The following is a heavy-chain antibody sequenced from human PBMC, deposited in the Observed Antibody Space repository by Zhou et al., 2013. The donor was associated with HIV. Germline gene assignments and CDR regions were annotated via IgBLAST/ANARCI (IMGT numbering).Heavy chain of an antibody. CDR2: INPISRGT. V-gene: IGHV1-46*01. CDR3: ARTTLYDRTGSYYGFDY. CDR1: GYTFTSYG. J-gene: IGHJ4*02. D-gene: IGHD3-22*01. Sequence: QVQLVQSGAEVKKPGASVKVSCKASGYTFTSYGISWVRQAPGQGLEWMGMINPISRGTVYAQKFQGRVTMTGDTSTTTVYMEMSSLRSEDTAMYYCARTTLYDRTGSYYGFDYWGQGTLVTVSS.